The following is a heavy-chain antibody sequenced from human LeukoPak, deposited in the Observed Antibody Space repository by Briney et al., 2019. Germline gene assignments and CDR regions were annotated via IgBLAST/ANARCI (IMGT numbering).Heavy chain of an antibody. CDR3: AKGNQLLRDYYYGMDV. V-gene: IGHV3-23*01. D-gene: IGHD2-2*01. CDR2: ISGSGGST. CDR1: GFTFSSYA. Sequence: GGSLRLSCAASGFTFSSYAMSWVRQAPGKGLEWVSAISGSGGSTYYADSVKGRFTISRDNSENTLYLQMNSLRAEDTAVYYCAKGNQLLRDYYYGMDVWGQGTTVTVSS. J-gene: IGHJ6*02.